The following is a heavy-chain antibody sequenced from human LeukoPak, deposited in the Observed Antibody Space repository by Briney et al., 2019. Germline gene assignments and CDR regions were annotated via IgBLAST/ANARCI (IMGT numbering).Heavy chain of an antibody. Sequence: GGSLRLSCTGSGFTVSSSYMSWVRQTPGKGLEWVSVMYSGGTTYYADSVKGRFTISRDSSKNTVNLQMNSLRAEDTAVYYCARDRRDGYRLGHWGQGTLVTVSS. D-gene: IGHD3-16*02. J-gene: IGHJ4*02. CDR3: ARDRRDGYRLGH. CDR1: GFTVSSSY. V-gene: IGHV3-66*01. CDR2: MYSGGTT.